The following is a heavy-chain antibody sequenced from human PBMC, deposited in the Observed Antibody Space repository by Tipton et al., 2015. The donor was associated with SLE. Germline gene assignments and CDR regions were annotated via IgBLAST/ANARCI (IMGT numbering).Heavy chain of an antibody. Sequence: SLRLSCAASGFTFSSYAVHWVRQAPGKGLEWVAVISYDGSNKYYADSVKGRFTISRDNSKNTLYLQMNSLRAEDTAVYYCASLGMAKDYWGQGTLVTVSS. J-gene: IGHJ4*02. D-gene: IGHD5-24*01. V-gene: IGHV3-30*04. CDR3: ASLGMAKDY. CDR1: GFTFSSYA. CDR2: ISYDGSNK.